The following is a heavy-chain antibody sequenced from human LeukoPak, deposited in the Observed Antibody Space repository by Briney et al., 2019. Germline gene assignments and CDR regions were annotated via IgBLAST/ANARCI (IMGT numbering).Heavy chain of an antibody. CDR2: IYHSGST. CDR1: GGSISSGGYS. V-gene: IGHV4-30-2*01. Sequence: MTSLTLSLTCAVSGGSISSGGYSWSWIRQPPGKGLEWIGYIYHSGSTYYNPSLKSRVTISVDRSKNQFSLKLSSVTAADTAVYYCAREFTYYYGSGALDYWGQGTLVTVSS. CDR3: AREFTYYYGSGALDY. J-gene: IGHJ4*02. D-gene: IGHD3-10*01.